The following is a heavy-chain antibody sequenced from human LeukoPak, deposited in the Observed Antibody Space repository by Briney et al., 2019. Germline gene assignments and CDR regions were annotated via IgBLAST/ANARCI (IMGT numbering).Heavy chain of an antibody. CDR1: GFTFRSHG. V-gene: IGHV3-33*01. D-gene: IGHD6-13*01. CDR2: IWYDGSNK. CDR3: ARDRAAARMDV. Sequence: GGSLRLSCAASGFTFRSHGMHWVRQAPGEGLEWVAIIWYDGSNKYYADSVKGRFTISRDNSKNTLYLQMNSLRAEDTAVYYCARDRAAARMDVWGKGTTVTVSS. J-gene: IGHJ6*04.